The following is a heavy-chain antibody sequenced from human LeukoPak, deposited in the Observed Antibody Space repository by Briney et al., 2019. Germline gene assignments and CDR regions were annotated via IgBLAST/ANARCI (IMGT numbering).Heavy chain of an antibody. Sequence: DPSETLSLTCTVSGGSISSGDYYWSWIRQPPGKGLEWIGYIYYSGSTYYNPSLKSRVTISVDTSKNQFSLKLSSVTPEDTAVYYCARGKWELLSHYWCFDLWGRGTLVTVSS. V-gene: IGHV4-30-4*01. CDR3: ARGKWELLSHYWCFDL. CDR1: GGSISSGDYY. J-gene: IGHJ2*01. D-gene: IGHD1-26*01. CDR2: IYYSGST.